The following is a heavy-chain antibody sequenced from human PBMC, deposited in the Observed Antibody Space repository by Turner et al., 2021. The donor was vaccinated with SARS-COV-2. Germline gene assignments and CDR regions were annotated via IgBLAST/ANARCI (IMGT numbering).Heavy chain of an antibody. Sequence: QLQLQESGPGLVKPSETLSLTCTVSGGSISSCSYYWGWIRQPPGKGLEWLGSIYYSGTTYYNPSLKSRVTISVDTSKKQFSLKLSSVTAADTAVYYCASENLRIGTYYNYCMNVWGQGTTVTVSS. J-gene: IGHJ6*02. CDR1: GGSISSCSYY. CDR3: ASENLRIGTYYNYCMNV. V-gene: IGHV4-39*01. D-gene: IGHD1-1*01. CDR2: IYYSGTT.